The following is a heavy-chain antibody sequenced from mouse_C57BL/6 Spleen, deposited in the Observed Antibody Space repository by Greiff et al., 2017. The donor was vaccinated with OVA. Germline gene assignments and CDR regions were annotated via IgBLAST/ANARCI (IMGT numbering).Heavy chain of an antibody. CDR3: ARDRGNYYAMDY. D-gene: IGHD2-1*01. V-gene: IGHV3-6*01. CDR2: ISYDGSN. CDR1: GYSITSGYY. Sequence: EVQLQQSGPGLVKPSQSLSLTCSVTGYSITSGYYWNWIRQFPGNKLEWMGYISYDGSNNYNPSLKNRISITRDTSKNQFFLKLNSVTTEDTATYYCARDRGNYYAMDYWGQGTSVTVSS. J-gene: IGHJ4*01.